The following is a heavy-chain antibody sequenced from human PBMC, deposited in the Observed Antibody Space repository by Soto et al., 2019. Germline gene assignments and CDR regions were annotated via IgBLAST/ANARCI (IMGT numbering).Heavy chain of an antibody. CDR3: ARVHCSAGTCLDGLDF. D-gene: IGHD2-15*01. Sequence: VKVSCKASGGTFSSYAISWVRQAPGQGLEWMGGIMPIFGTANYAQKFQGRVTITADESTSTAYVELNYVTPEDTAVYYCARVHCSAGTCLDGLDFWGQGTTVTVSS. J-gene: IGHJ6*02. V-gene: IGHV1-69*13. CDR1: GGTFSSYA. CDR2: IMPIFGTA.